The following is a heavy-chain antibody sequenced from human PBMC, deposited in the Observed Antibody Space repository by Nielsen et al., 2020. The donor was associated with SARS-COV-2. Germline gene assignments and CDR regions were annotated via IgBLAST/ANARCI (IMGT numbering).Heavy chain of an antibody. CDR2: ISSSSSYI. CDR1: GFTFSDYY. Sequence: GESLKISCAASGFTFSDYYMSWIRQAPGKGLEWVSYISSSSSYIYYADSVKGRFTISRDNAKNSLYLQMNSLRAEDTAVYYCARDENYDILTGYWGDWGQGTLVTVSS. CDR3: ARDENYDILTGYWGD. V-gene: IGHV3-11*06. D-gene: IGHD3-9*01. J-gene: IGHJ4*02.